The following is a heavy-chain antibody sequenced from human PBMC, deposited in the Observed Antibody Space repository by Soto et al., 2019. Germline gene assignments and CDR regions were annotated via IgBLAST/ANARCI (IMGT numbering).Heavy chain of an antibody. V-gene: IGHV3-23*04. CDR1: GFTFSTYA. J-gene: IGHJ4*02. CDR3: ASRRLDYCSSTSCYVFDY. D-gene: IGHD2-2*01. CDR2: ISYSGGST. Sequence: EVQLVESGGALIQAGGSLRLSCAASGFTFSTYAMNWVRQAPGKGLEWVSTISYSGGSTYYADSVKGRFTISRDNSRNTLYLQMNSLRAEDTALYYCASRRLDYCSSTSCYVFDYWGQGTLVTVSS.